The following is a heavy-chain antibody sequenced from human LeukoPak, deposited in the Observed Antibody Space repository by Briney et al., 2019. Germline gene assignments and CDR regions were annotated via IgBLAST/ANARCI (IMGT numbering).Heavy chain of an antibody. J-gene: IGHJ6*03. D-gene: IGHD6-13*01. CDR1: GGSISSSSYY. Sequence: SETLFLTCTVSGGSISSSSYYWGWIRQPPGKGLEWIGSIYYSGSTYYNPSLKSRVTISVDTSKNQFSLKLSSVAAADTAVYYCARHRLRYSSSWYYYYYMDVWGKGTTVTVSS. V-gene: IGHV4-39*01. CDR3: ARHRLRYSSSWYYYYYMDV. CDR2: IYYSGST.